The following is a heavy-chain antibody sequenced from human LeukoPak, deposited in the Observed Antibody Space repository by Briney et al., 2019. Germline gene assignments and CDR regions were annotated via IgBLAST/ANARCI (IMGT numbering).Heavy chain of an antibody. D-gene: IGHD6-19*01. Sequence: ASVKVSCKASGGTFSSYAISWVRQAPGQGPEWMGWINTHNAGTNYAQKFRGRVTMTRDTSITTAYMELSRLTSGDTAVYYCARDCRGSGCPGFGDPFDVWGQGTMVTVSS. CDR1: GGTFSSYA. CDR2: INTHNAGT. J-gene: IGHJ3*01. V-gene: IGHV1-2*02. CDR3: ARDCRGSGCPGFGDPFDV.